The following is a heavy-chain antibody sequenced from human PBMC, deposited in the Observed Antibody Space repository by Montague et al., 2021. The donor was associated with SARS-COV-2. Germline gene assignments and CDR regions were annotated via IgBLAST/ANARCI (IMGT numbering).Heavy chain of an antibody. CDR3: ARDDRRTSKWSYGLDV. D-gene: IGHD2-2*01. CDR1: GLTVSTNY. CDR2: IYSGGST. Sequence: SLRLSCAASGLTVSTNYLTWVRQAPGRGLEWVSVIYSGGSTYYADSVKGRFTVSRDNSKNTVYLQMNSLRVEDTAIYYCARDDRRTSKWSYGLDVWGPGTRVTVSS. J-gene: IGHJ6*02. V-gene: IGHV3-53*01.